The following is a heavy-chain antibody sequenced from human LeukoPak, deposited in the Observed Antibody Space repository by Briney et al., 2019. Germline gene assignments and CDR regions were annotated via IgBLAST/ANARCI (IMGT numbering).Heavy chain of an antibody. CDR3: ASLQGATTGDY. J-gene: IGHJ4*02. V-gene: IGHV3-30*01. CDR1: GFTFSSYA. Sequence: PGRSLRLSCAASGFTFSSYAMHWVRQAPGKGLEWVAVISYDGSNKYYAGSVKGRFTISRDNTKNTLYLQMNSLRAEDTAVYYCASLQGATTGDYWGQGTLVTVSS. CDR2: ISYDGSNK. D-gene: IGHD1-26*01.